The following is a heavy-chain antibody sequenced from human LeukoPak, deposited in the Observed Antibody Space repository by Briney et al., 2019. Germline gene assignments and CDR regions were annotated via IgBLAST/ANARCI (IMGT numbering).Heavy chain of an antibody. CDR1: GGSFSGYY. CDR2: IYYRGNT. V-gene: IGHV4-39*01. J-gene: IGHJ4*02. D-gene: IGHD3-22*01. Sequence: SETLSLTCAVYGGSFSGYYWGWIRQPPEKGLEWIGSIYYRGNTYYNPSLKSRVTISVDTSKNQFSLNLRSVTAADTAVYYCARRTNYESDYFDYWGQGTLVTVSS. CDR3: ARRTNYESDYFDY.